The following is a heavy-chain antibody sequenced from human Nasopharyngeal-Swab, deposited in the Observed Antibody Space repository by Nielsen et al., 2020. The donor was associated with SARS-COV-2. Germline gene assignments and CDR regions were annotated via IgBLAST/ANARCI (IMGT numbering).Heavy chain of an antibody. V-gene: IGHV3-48*03. CDR1: GFTFDIYE. CDR2: ISSTGSTI. CDR3: ARGGGGSSGYYFDV. Sequence: GGSLRLSCAASGFTFDIYEMDWVRQAPGKGLEWVSYISSTGSTIYYADSVKGRFTISRDNAKNSLYLQMNSLRAEDTAVYYCARGGGGSSGYYFDVWGQGTLVTVSS. J-gene: IGHJ4*02. D-gene: IGHD3-22*01.